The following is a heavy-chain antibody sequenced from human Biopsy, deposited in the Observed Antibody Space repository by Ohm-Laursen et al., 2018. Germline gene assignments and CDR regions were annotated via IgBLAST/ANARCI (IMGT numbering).Heavy chain of an antibody. J-gene: IGHJ4*02. CDR1: GGSINSYY. D-gene: IGHD3-10*01. CDR3: VRGGSGSFPFDY. V-gene: IGHV4-4*07. Sequence: TLSLTWTVSGGSINSYYWSWMRQPAGKGLEWIGRLFTSGTTNYSPSLNNRVTMSVDTSKNQFSLGLTSVTAADTAVYYCVRGGSGSFPFDYWGPGTLVTVSS. CDR2: LFTSGTT.